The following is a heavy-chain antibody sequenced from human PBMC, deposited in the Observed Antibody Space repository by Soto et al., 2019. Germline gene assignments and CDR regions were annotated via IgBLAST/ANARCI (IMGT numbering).Heavy chain of an antibody. CDR1: GGSISSSNW. Sequence: SETLSLTCAVSGGSISSSNWWSWVRQPPGKGLEWIGEIYHSGSTNYNPSLKSRVTISVDKSKNQFSLKLSSVTAADTAVYYCARTQNPNSGSYSGMYYFDYWGQGTLVTVSS. J-gene: IGHJ4*02. D-gene: IGHD1-26*01. V-gene: IGHV4-4*02. CDR2: IYHSGST. CDR3: ARTQNPNSGSYSGMYYFDY.